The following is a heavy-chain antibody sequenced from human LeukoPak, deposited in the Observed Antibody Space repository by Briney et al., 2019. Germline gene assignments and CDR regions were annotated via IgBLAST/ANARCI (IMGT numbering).Heavy chain of an antibody. J-gene: IGHJ4*02. V-gene: IGHV1-2*02. D-gene: IGHD3-9*01. CDR1: GYTFSDYY. Sequence: ASVKVSCKASGYTFSDYYIHWVRQAPGQGLERMGWINPYSGSTNYAQKFQGRVTMTRDTSIATTYMDLSSLMSDDTAVYYCARGHDNTGYNYFDYWGQGTLVTVSS. CDR3: ARGHDNTGYNYFDY. CDR2: INPYSGST.